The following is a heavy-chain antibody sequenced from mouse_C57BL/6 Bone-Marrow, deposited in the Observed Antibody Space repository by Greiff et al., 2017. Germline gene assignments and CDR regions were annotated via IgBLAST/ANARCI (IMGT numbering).Heavy chain of an antibody. J-gene: IGHJ3*01. CDR3: TRWGYYDGTPAWFAY. D-gene: IGHD1-1*01. V-gene: IGHV1-15*01. CDR2: IDPETGGT. Sequence: QVQLQQSGAELVRPGASVTLSCKASGYTFTDYEMHLVKHTPVHGLEWIGAIDPETGGTAYNQKFKGKAILTADKSSSTAYMELRSLTSEDSAVYYCTRWGYYDGTPAWFAYWGQGTLVTVSA. CDR1: GYTFTDYE.